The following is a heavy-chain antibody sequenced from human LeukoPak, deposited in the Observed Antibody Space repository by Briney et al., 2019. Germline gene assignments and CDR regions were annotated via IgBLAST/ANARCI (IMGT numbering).Heavy chain of an antibody. J-gene: IGHJ6*03. D-gene: IGHD3-3*01. Sequence: GGSLRLSCAASGFTFSSYSMNWVRQAPGKGLEWVSCISSSSSTIYYADSVKGRFTISRDNAKNSLYLQMNSLRAEDTAVYYCARVGGYYYYMDVWGKGTTVTVSS. V-gene: IGHV3-48*04. CDR3: ARVGGYYYYMDV. CDR1: GFTFSSYS. CDR2: ISSSSSTI.